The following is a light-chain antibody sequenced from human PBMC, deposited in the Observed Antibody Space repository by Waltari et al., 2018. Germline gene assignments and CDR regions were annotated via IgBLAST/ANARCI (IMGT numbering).Light chain of an antibody. CDR2: AVS. J-gene: IGKJ2*01. CDR3: HQYNDWPQT. CDR1: QSVTNN. V-gene: IGKV3-15*01. Sequence: EIVMTQSPATLSVSPGERATLSCRASQSVTNNLAWYQQKPGQPPRLLISAVSTRAAGIPARISGSGSGTEFTLTISGLQSEDFAVYYCHQYNDWPQTFGQGTKLDIK.